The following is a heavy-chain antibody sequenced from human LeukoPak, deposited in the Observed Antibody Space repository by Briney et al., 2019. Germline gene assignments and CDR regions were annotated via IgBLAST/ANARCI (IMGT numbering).Heavy chain of an antibody. J-gene: IGHJ4*02. Sequence: GGSLRLSCAASGFTFSSYNMNWVRQAPRKGLEWVSSISSSSSYIYYADSVKGRFTISRDNTKNSLYLQMNSLRAEDTAVYYCARSGKWELILFDYWGQGTLVTVSS. CDR2: ISSSSSYI. D-gene: IGHD1-26*01. CDR3: ARSGKWELILFDY. V-gene: IGHV3-21*01. CDR1: GFTFSSYN.